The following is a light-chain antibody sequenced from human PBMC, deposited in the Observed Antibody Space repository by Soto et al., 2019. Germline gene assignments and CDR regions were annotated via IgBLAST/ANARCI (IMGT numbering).Light chain of an antibody. CDR3: SSYTSSSTLYG. J-gene: IGLJ1*01. CDR1: SSDVGGYKY. V-gene: IGLV2-14*01. CDR2: EVT. Sequence: QSALTQPASVSGSPGQSITISCTGTSSDVGGYKYVSWYQQHPGKAPKLMIYEVTNRPSGVSNRFSGSKSGNTASLTISGLQAEDEADYYCSSYTSSSTLYGFGTGTKLTVL.